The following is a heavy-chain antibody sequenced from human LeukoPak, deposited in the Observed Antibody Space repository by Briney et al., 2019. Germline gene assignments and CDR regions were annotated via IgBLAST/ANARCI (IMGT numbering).Heavy chain of an antibody. D-gene: IGHD3-3*01. Sequence: GGSLRLSCAASGFTFSSYGMHWVRQAPGKGLEWVANIKQDGSEKYYVDSVKGRFTISRDNAKNSLYLQMNSLRAEDTAVYYCARGGATTFGLWGNAFDIWGQGTMVTVSS. CDR3: ARGGATTFGLWGNAFDI. CDR1: GFTFSSYG. V-gene: IGHV3-7*01. CDR2: IKQDGSEK. J-gene: IGHJ3*02.